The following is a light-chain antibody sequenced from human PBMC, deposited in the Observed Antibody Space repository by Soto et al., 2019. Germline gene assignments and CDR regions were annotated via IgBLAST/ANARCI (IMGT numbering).Light chain of an antibody. CDR3: SSYTSSSTPYV. J-gene: IGLJ1*01. Sequence: QSALTQPASVSGSPGQSITISCTGTSSAVGGYNYVSWYQQHPGNAPKLMIYEVSNRPSGVSNRFSGSKSGNTASLTISGLQAEDEADYYCSSYTSSSTPYVFGTGTKVTVL. CDR1: SSAVGGYNY. CDR2: EVS. V-gene: IGLV2-14*01.